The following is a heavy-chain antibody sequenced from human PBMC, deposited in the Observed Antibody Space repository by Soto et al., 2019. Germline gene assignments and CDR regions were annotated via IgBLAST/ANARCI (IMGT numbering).Heavy chain of an antibody. CDR2: FDPEDGET. D-gene: IGHD3-9*01. V-gene: IGHV1-24*01. CDR3: ATTLRYFDWLPDY. J-gene: IGHJ4*02. CDR1: GYTLTELS. Sequence: EASVKVSCKVSGYTLTELSMHWVRQAPGKGLEWMGGFDPEDGETIYTQKFQGRVTMTEDTSTDTAYMELSSLRSEDTAVYYCATTLRYFDWLPDYWGQGTLVTVSS.